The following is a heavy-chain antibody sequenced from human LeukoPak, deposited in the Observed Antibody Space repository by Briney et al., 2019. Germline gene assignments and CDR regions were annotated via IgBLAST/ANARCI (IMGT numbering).Heavy chain of an antibody. CDR2: IYYSGST. V-gene: IGHV4-39*07. D-gene: IGHD6-19*01. CDR3: AGGIEQWLGDY. J-gene: IGHJ4*02. CDR1: GGSISSSSYY. Sequence: PSETPSLTCTVSGGSISSSSYYWGWIRQPPGKGLEWIGSIYYSGSTYYNPSLKSRVTISVDTSKNQFSLKLSSVTAADTAVYYCAGGIEQWLGDYWGQGTLVTVSS.